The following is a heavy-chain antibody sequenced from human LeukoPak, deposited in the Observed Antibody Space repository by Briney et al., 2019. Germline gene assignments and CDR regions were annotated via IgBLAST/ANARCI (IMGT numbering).Heavy chain of an antibody. CDR3: ARSIPPGYFDWFDAFDI. Sequence: SGTLSLTCAVSGGSISSSNWWSWVRQPPGKGLEWIGEIYHSGSTNYNPSLKSRVTISVDKSKNQFSLELSSVTAADTAVYYCARSIPPGYFDWFDAFDIWGQGTMVTVSS. CDR1: GGSISSSNW. CDR2: IYHSGST. D-gene: IGHD3-9*01. J-gene: IGHJ3*02. V-gene: IGHV4-4*02.